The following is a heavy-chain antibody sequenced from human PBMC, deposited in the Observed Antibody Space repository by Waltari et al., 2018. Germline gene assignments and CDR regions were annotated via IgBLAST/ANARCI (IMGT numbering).Heavy chain of an antibody. J-gene: IGHJ4*03. CDR2: IYSGGST. CDR3: ARGRRYDDVWGSYRPTDY. D-gene: IGHD3-16*02. CDR1: GFTVSSNY. V-gene: IGHV3-53*01. Sequence: EVQLVESGGGLIQPGGSLRLSCAASGFTVSSNYMSWVRQAPGKGLEWVSVIYSGGSTYYADSVKGRFTISRDNSKNTLYLQMNSLRAEDTAVYYCARGRRYDDVWGSYRPTDYWGQGTTVIVSS.